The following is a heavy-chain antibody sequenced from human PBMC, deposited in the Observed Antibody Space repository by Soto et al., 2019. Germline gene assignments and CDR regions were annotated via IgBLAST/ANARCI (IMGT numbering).Heavy chain of an antibody. CDR3: ATKMNGTTSIPCNIDY. D-gene: IGHD1-26*01. Sequence: QVQLVESGGGVVQPGRSLRLSCSASGFTFSQFGMHWVRRAPAKGLEWVAVISFDGRETYYSDSVKGRFTISRDNSKDTLYLQVNSLRADDTAVSYCATKMNGTTSIPCNIDYWGQANLVSVPS. CDR1: GFTFSQFG. J-gene: IGHJ4*02. CDR2: ISFDGRET. V-gene: IGHV3-30*03.